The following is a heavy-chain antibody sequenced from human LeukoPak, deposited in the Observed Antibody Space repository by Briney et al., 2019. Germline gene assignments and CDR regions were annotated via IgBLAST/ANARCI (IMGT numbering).Heavy chain of an antibody. CDR2: IYSGGST. Sequence: GGSLRLSCAASGFTVSSNYMSWVRQAPGKGLEWVSVIYSGGSTYYADSVKGRFTISRDNAEDSLYLQMNSLRADDTAVYYCASSLTTVFDYWGQGTLVTVSS. V-gene: IGHV3-66*01. CDR1: GFTVSSNY. D-gene: IGHD4/OR15-4a*01. J-gene: IGHJ4*02. CDR3: ASSLTTVFDY.